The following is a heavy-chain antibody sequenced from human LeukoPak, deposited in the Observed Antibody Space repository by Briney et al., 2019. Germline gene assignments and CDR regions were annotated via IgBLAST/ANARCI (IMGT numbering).Heavy chain of an antibody. V-gene: IGHV4-38-2*02. CDR2: IYHSGDT. J-gene: IGHJ4*02. Sequence: SETLSLTCIVSGYSITSGYYWGWIRQPPGKGLEWIGSIYHSGDTYYNPSLKSRVTISVDTSKNQFSLKLDSVAAADTAVYYCARASYSYDINGWVPFDYWGQGTLVTVSS. D-gene: IGHD3-22*01. CDR1: GYSITSGYY. CDR3: ARASYSYDINGWVPFDY.